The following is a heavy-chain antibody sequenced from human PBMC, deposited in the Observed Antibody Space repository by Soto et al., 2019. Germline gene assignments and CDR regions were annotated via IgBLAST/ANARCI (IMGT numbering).Heavy chain of an antibody. CDR3: ARDVAGGWIRRLNAFDI. V-gene: IGHV3-21*01. CDR2: MSSSSSYI. D-gene: IGHD6-19*01. Sequence: EVQLVESGGGLVKPGGSLRLSCAASGFTFSSYSMNWVRQAPGKGLEWVSSMSSSSSYIYYADSVKGRFTISRDNAQSSLYLQINSLRAEDTAVYFCARDVAGGWIRRLNAFDIWGQGTMVTVSS. CDR1: GFTFSSYS. J-gene: IGHJ3*02.